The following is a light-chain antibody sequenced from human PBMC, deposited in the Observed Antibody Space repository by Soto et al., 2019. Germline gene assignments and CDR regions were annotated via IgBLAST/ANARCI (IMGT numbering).Light chain of an antibody. CDR3: QQYNSYSQT. CDR1: QGISSF. Sequence: DIQLTQSPSFLSASVGDRITITCRASQGISSFLAWYQQNPGKAPKLLIYDASSLESGVPSRFSGSGSGTEFTLTISSLQPDDFATYYCQQYNSYSQTFGQGTKVDI. CDR2: DAS. J-gene: IGKJ1*01. V-gene: IGKV1-5*01.